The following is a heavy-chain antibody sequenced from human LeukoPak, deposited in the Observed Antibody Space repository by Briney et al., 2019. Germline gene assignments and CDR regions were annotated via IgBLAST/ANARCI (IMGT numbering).Heavy chain of an antibody. V-gene: IGHV4-31*03. D-gene: IGHD1-1*01. CDR1: GGSISSGGYS. Sequence: SETLSLTCTVSGGSISSGGYSWSWIRQHPGKGLEWIGYIYYSGSTYYNPSLKSRVTISVDTSKNQFSLKLSSVTAADTAVYYCARVSPKKNEYYFDYWGQGTLVTVSS. CDR3: ARVSPKKNEYYFDY. J-gene: IGHJ4*02. CDR2: IYYSGST.